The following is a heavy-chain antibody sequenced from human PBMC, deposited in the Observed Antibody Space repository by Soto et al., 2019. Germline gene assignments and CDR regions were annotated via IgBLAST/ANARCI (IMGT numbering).Heavy chain of an antibody. CDR2: ISFDGNIK. Sequence: GGSLRLSCAASGFTFSDYAMHWVRHVPGQGLEWVAVISFDGNIKYDADSVKGRFTISRDNTKNSLYLQMNSLRVEDTAVYYCARPPVKGIHVWGQGTTVTVSS. J-gene: IGHJ6*02. CDR1: GFTFSDYA. V-gene: IGHV3-30-3*01. CDR3: ARPPVKGIHV. D-gene: IGHD4-17*01.